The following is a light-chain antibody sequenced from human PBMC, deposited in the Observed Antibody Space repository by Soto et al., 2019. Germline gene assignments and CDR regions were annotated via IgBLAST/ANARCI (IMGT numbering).Light chain of an antibody. V-gene: IGLV2-23*01. J-gene: IGLJ2*01. CDR2: EGS. Sequence: QSVLTQPASVSGSPGQSITISCTGTSRDVGSYNLVSWYQQHPGKAPKLMIYEGSKRPSGVSNRFSGSKSGNTASLTISGLQAEDEADYYCCSYAGSSTSVVFGGRTKLTVL. CDR1: SRDVGSYNL. CDR3: CSYAGSSTSVV.